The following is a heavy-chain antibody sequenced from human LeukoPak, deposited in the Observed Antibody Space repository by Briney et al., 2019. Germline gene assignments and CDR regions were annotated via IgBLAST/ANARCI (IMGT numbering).Heavy chain of an antibody. Sequence: GGSLRLSCEASGFTFNNCWMHWVRQAPGKGLVWVSHIENNGRSTNYADSVKGRFTISRDNTRNTLSLEMNNLRAEDTAVYYCAREKVVASQYYYYGMDVWGQGTTVTVSS. CDR3: AREKVVASQYYYYGMDV. D-gene: IGHD2-15*01. CDR1: GFTFNNCW. CDR2: IENNGRST. V-gene: IGHV3-74*01. J-gene: IGHJ6*02.